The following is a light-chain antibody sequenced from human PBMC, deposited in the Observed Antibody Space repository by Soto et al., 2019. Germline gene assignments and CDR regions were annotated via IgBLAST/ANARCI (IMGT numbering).Light chain of an antibody. Sequence: EIVLTQSPATLSLSPEERATLSCRASQSVSSYLAWYQQKPGQAPRLLIYDASNRATGIPARFSGSGSGTDFTLTISSLEPEDFAVYYCQQRSNWWTFDQGTKVEIK. CDR2: DAS. CDR3: QQRSNWWT. CDR1: QSVSSY. J-gene: IGKJ1*01. V-gene: IGKV3-11*01.